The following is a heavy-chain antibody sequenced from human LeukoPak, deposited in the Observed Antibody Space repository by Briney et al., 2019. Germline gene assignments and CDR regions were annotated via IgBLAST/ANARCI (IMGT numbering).Heavy chain of an antibody. D-gene: IGHD2-15*01. V-gene: IGHV4-4*07. CDR3: ASTSPVVVVDY. CDR2: IYTSGST. Sequence: SETLSLTCSVSGDSISTYYWTWIRQPAGKGLEWIGRIYTSGSTNYNPSLKSRVTMSVDTSKNQFSLKLSSVTAADTAVYYCASTSPVVVVDYWGQGTLVTASS. J-gene: IGHJ4*02. CDR1: GDSISTYY.